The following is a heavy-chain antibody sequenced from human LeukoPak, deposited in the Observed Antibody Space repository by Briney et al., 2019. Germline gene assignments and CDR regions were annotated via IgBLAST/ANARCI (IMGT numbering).Heavy chain of an antibody. CDR2: VHLDGRT. J-gene: IGHJ4*02. D-gene: IGHD1-26*01. CDR3: ARGGTGSASYYFY. CDR1: GGSVSSTNW. V-gene: IGHV4-4*02. Sequence: SETLSLTCAVSGGSVSSTNWWTWFRQPPGKGLEWIGEVHLDGRTNYNPSLTGRLTMSVDLYENHISLKLTSVTAADTAVYYCARGGTGSASYYFYWGQGTLVTVSS.